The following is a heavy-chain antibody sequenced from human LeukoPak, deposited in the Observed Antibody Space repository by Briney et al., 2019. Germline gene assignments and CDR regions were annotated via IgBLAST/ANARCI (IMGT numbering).Heavy chain of an antibody. V-gene: IGHV3-21*01. CDR3: ASGMRVGPNI. CDR2: ISSSSSYI. J-gene: IGHJ4*02. CDR1: GFTFSSYS. Sequence: GGSLRLSCAASGFTFSSYSMNWVRQAPGKGLKWVSSISSSSSYIYYADSVKGRFTISRDNAKNSLYLQMNSLRAEDTAVYYCASGMRVGPNIWGQGTLVTVSS. D-gene: IGHD1-26*01.